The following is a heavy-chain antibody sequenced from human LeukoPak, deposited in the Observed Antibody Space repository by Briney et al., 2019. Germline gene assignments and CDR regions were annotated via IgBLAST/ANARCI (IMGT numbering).Heavy chain of an antibody. CDR1: GGSISSSSYY. CDR3: ARHGRVVPAARGYMDV. J-gene: IGHJ6*03. D-gene: IGHD2-2*01. CDR2: IYYSGGT. V-gene: IGHV4-39*07. Sequence: SETLSLTCTVSGGSISSSSYYWGWIRQPPGKGLEWIGSIYYSGGTYYNPSLKSRVTISVDTSKNQFSLKLSSVTAADTAVYYCARHGRVVPAARGYMDVWGKGTTVTVSS.